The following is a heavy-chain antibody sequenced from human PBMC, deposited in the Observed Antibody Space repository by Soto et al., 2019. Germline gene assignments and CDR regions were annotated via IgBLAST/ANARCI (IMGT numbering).Heavy chain of an antibody. V-gene: IGHV3-66*01. CDR3: ARDRSGYYHDAFDI. Sequence: DVQLVESGGGLVQPGGSLRLSCAASGFTVSRNYMSWVRQAPGKGLEWVSVIYSGGSTYYAVSVKGRFTNSRDNSKNTLYLQMNSLRAEDTAVYYCARDRSGYYHDAFDIWGQGTMVIVSS. CDR2: IYSGGST. CDR1: GFTVSRNY. J-gene: IGHJ3*02. D-gene: IGHD3-22*01.